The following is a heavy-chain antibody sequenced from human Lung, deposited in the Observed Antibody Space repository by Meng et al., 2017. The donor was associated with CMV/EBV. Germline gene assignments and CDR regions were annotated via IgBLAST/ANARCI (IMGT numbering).Heavy chain of an antibody. J-gene: IGHJ6*01. CDR2: IVVGSGNT. CDR3: AAEALKEQWLVYYYGMDV. V-gene: IGHV1-58*01. D-gene: IGHD6-19*01. Sequence: SXXVSXKASGFTFTSSAVQWVRQARGQRLEWIGWIVVGSGNTNYAQKFQERVTITRDMSTSTAYMELSSLRSEDTAVYYCAAEALKEQWLVYYYGMDVWGQGTLDTVSS. CDR1: GFTFTSSA.